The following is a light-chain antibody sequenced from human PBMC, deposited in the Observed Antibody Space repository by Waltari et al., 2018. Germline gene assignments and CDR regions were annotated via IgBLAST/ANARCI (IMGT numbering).Light chain of an antibody. V-gene: IGKV3-15*01. CDR3: QQYNNWPPWT. J-gene: IGKJ1*01. CDR1: QSVRTK. Sequence: IVMTQSPATLSVSPGETAALSCRASQSVRTKLVWYQQKPGQAPRLLIYGASTRVTSIPARFSGSVSGTEFTLTISSLQSEDFAVYYCQQYNNWPPWTFGQGTKVEIK. CDR2: GAS.